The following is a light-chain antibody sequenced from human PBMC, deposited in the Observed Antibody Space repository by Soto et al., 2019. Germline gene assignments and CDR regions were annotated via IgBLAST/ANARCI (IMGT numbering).Light chain of an antibody. CDR1: SSDVGGYNY. V-gene: IGLV2-11*01. J-gene: IGLJ2*01. CDR2: DVS. CDR3: CSYAGSFTKV. Sequence: QSALTQPRSVSGSPGQSVTISCTGTSSDVGGYNYVSWYQQHPGKAPKLMIYDVSKRPSGVPDRFSGSKYGNTASMTISGLQAEDEADYSCCSYAGSFTKVFGGGTKVTVL.